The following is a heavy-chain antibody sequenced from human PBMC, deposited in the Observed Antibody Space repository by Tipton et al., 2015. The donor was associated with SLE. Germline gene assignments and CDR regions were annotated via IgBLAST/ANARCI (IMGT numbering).Heavy chain of an antibody. CDR1: GFTFSNYA. CDR2: IYGSGIT. Sequence: SLGLSCTASGFTFSNYAMNWVRQAPGKGLEWVSLIYGSGITYYSDSVRGRFTVSRDNSQDTLSLQMNSLRPEDTAVYYCAKDGCSRFPSNGFDHWGQAILVTVST. D-gene: IGHD2-15*01. J-gene: IGHJ5*02. V-gene: IGHV3-23*03. CDR3: AKDGCSRFPSNGFDH.